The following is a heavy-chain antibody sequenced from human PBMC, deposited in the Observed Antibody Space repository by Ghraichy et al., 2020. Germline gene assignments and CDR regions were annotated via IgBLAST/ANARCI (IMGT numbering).Heavy chain of an antibody. CDR3: ARLSIVVVVAAADY. CDR1: GYTFTSYG. Sequence: ASVKVSCKASGYTFTSYGISWVRQAPGQGLEWMGWISAYNGNTNYAQKLQGRVTMTTDTSTSTAYMELRSLRSDDTAVYYSARLSIVVVVAAADYWGQGTLVTVSS. D-gene: IGHD2-15*01. J-gene: IGHJ4*02. V-gene: IGHV1-18*01. CDR2: ISAYNGNT.